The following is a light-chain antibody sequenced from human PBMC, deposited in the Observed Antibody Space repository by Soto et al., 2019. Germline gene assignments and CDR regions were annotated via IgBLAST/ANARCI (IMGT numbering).Light chain of an antibody. Sequence: DIQMTQSPSSLSASVGDRVTITCQASQDISNYLNWYQQKPGKAPRLLIYTTSSLQSGVPSKFSGSASGTDFTLTISSLQPEDFATYYCQQSYSTPWTFGQGTKVEIK. CDR1: QDISNY. CDR2: TTS. V-gene: IGKV1-39*01. J-gene: IGKJ1*01. CDR3: QQSYSTPWT.